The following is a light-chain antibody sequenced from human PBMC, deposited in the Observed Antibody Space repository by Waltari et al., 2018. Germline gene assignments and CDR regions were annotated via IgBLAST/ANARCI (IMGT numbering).Light chain of an antibody. CDR3: QHGYGTPLT. J-gene: IGKJ4*01. Sequence: DIQMNQSPSSLSASVGDRVTLTCRASENVNNYLNWYQQKPGKAPKLLIYKASTLQSGVPSRFSGSGSGTDYTFTISSLQSEDVATYYCQHGYGTPLTFGGGTKVEIK. V-gene: IGKV1-39*01. CDR1: ENVNNY. CDR2: KAS.